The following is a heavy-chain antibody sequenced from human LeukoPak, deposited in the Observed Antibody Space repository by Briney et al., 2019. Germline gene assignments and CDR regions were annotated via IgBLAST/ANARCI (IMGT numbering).Heavy chain of an antibody. J-gene: IGHJ4*02. V-gene: IGHV4-39*07. Sequence: SETLSLTCTVSGGSISSSSYYWGWIRQPPGKGLEWIGSIYYSGSTYYNPSLKSRVTISVDTSKNQFSLKLSSVTAADTAVYYCARVPGDYYFDYWGQGTLVTVSS. CDR3: ARVPGDYYFDY. CDR1: GGSISSSSYY. CDR2: IYYSGST. D-gene: IGHD4-17*01.